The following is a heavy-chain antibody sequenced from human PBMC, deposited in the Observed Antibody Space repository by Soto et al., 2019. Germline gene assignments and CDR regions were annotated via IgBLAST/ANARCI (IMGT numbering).Heavy chain of an antibody. CDR2: IYWDDDK. D-gene: IGHD4-17*01. Sequence: QITLKESGPTLVKPTQTLTLTCTFSGFSLSTSGVGVGWIRQPPGKALEWLALIYWDDDKRYSPSLKSRLTITKDTSKNQVVLTMTNMDPVDTATYYCAHRLDYGDYYYYGMDVWCQGTTVTVSS. CDR3: AHRLDYGDYYYYGMDV. CDR1: GFSLSTSGVG. V-gene: IGHV2-5*02. J-gene: IGHJ6*02.